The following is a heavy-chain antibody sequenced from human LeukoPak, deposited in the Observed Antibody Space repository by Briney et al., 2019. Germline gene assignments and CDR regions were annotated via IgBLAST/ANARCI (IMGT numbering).Heavy chain of an antibody. Sequence: TSETLSLTCTVSGGSISSGDYYWSWIRQPPGKGLEWIGYIYYSGSTYYNPSLKSRVTISVDTSKNQFSLKLSSVTAADTAVYYCARGSGTTVVTRRYYYYYMDVWGKGITVTVSS. CDR1: GGSISSGDYY. CDR2: IYYSGST. V-gene: IGHV4-30-4*08. J-gene: IGHJ6*03. D-gene: IGHD4-23*01. CDR3: ARGSGTTVVTRRYYYYYMDV.